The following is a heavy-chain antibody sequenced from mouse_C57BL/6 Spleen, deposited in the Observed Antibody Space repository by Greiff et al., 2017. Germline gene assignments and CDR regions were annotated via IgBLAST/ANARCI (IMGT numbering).Heavy chain of an antibody. CDR3: AREGYYAMDY. Sequence: EVQLVESEGGLVQPGSSMKLSCTASGFTFSDYYMAWVRQVPEKGLEWVANINYDGSSTYYLDSLKSRFILSRDNAKNILYLQMSSLKSEDTATYYCAREGYYAMDYWGQGTSVTVSS. V-gene: IGHV5-16*01. CDR2: INYDGSST. J-gene: IGHJ4*01. CDR1: GFTFSDYY.